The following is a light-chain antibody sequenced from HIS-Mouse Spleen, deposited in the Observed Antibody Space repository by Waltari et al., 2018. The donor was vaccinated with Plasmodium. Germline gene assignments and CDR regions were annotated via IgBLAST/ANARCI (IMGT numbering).Light chain of an antibody. V-gene: IGLV2-14*03. CDR1: SSDGGGYNY. Sequence: GQSITISCTGTSSDGGGYNYVSWYQQHPGKAPKLMIYDVSNRPSGVSNRFSGSKSGNTASLTISGLQAEDEADYYCSSYTSSSTLVFGGGTKLTVL. CDR2: DVS. CDR3: SSYTSSSTLV. J-gene: IGLJ2*01.